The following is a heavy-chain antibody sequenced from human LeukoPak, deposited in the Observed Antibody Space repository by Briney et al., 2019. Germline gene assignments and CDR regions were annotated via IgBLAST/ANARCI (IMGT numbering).Heavy chain of an antibody. Sequence: GGSLRLSCSASGFTFSSYAMHWVRQAPGKGLEYVSAISSNGGSTYYADSVKGRFTISRDDSKNTLYLQMSSLRAEDTAVYYCVKGGGYYPFDYWGQGTLDTVSS. CDR3: VKGGGYYPFDY. V-gene: IGHV3-64D*06. CDR2: ISSNGGST. CDR1: GFTFSSYA. J-gene: IGHJ4*02. D-gene: IGHD3-22*01.